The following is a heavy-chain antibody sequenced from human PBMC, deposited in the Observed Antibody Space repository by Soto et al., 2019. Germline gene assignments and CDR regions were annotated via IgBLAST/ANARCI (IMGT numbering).Heavy chain of an antibody. CDR3: AKTLTREDYYYGMDV. CDR1: GFTFSSYA. Sequence: GGSLRLSCAASGFTFSSYAMSWVRQAPGKGLEWVSAISGSGGSTYYADSVKGRFTISRDNSKNTLYLQMNSLRAEDTAVYYCAKTLTREDYYYGMDVWGQGTTVTVSS. CDR2: ISGSGGST. V-gene: IGHV3-23*01. D-gene: IGHD1-26*01. J-gene: IGHJ6*02.